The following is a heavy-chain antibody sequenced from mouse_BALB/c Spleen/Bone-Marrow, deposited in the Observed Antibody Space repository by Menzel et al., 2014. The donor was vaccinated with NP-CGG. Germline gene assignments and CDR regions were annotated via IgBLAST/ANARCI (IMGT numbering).Heavy chain of an antibody. CDR1: GFTFSSYG. Sequence: DVMLVESGGDLVKPGGSLKLSCAASGFTFSSYGMSWVRQTPDKRLEWVATINSGGVNIYYIDSVKGRFTISRDNAKNTLYLQMSSLKSEDTAMYHCARRGNWDGRAAMDYWGQGTSVTVSS. J-gene: IGHJ4*01. V-gene: IGHV5-6*02. CDR3: ARRGNWDGRAAMDY. CDR2: INSGGVNI. D-gene: IGHD4-1*01.